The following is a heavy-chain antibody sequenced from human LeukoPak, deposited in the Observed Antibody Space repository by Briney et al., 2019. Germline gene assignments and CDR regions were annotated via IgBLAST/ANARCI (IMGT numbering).Heavy chain of an antibody. CDR2: ISSSSTYI. V-gene: IGHV3-21*01. J-gene: IGHJ4*02. Sequence: GGSLRLSCAASGFSFSSYTMNWVRQAPGKGLEWVSIISSSSTYIYYADSVKGRFTISRDNAKNSLYLQMNSLRAEDTAVCYCARPHSSAGGYWGQGTLVTVSS. CDR1: GFSFSSYT. CDR3: ARPHSSAGGY. D-gene: IGHD6-13*01.